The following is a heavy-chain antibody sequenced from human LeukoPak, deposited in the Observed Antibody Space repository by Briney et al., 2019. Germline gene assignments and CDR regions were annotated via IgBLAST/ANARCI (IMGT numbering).Heavy chain of an antibody. J-gene: IGHJ4*02. Sequence: GRSLRLSCAASGFTFSSYWMHWVRQAPGKGLVWVSRINTDGSSTSYADSVKGRFTISRDNAKNTLYLQMNSLRAEDTAVYYCARGLTMVKRGIGYWGQGTLVTVSS. V-gene: IGHV3-74*01. CDR1: GFTFSSYW. D-gene: IGHD3-10*01. CDR3: ARGLTMVKRGIGY. CDR2: INTDGSST.